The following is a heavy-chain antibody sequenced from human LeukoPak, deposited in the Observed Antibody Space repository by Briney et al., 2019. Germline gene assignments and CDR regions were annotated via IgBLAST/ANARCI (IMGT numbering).Heavy chain of an antibody. CDR1: GASINSYF. V-gene: IGHV4-59*01. Sequence: SETLSLTCSASGASINSYFWSWIRQPPGKGLEWIAYISYSESTNYNPSLKSRVTISLDTSKNQFSLKLSSVTAADTAVYYCAREAIAMIGGERLSGWFDSWGQGTLVTVSS. D-gene: IGHD3-10*01. CDR2: ISYSEST. J-gene: IGHJ5*01. CDR3: AREAIAMIGGERLSGWFDS.